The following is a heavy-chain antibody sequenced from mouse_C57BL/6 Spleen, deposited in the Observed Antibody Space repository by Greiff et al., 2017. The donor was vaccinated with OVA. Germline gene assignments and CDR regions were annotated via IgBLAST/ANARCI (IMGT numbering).Heavy chain of an antibody. CDR2: IYPGDGDT. J-gene: IGHJ1*03. CDR1: GYAFSSYW. V-gene: IGHV1-80*01. D-gene: IGHD2-12*01. CDR3: AESELLLDV. Sequence: VQLQQSGAELVKPGASVKISCKASGYAFSSYWMHWVKQRPGQGLEWIGQIYPGDGDTNYNGKFKGKATLTADKSSSTAYMQLSDLTAEDSAVYFCAESELLLDVWGTGTPVTVSS.